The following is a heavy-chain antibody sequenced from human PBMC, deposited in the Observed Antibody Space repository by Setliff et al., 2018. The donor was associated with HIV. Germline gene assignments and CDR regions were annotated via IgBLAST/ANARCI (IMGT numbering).Heavy chain of an antibody. V-gene: IGHV1-69*05. J-gene: IGHJ5*02. CDR3: ARDFGGYCSSMSCPGLFDP. D-gene: IGHD2-2*01. Sequence: ASVKVSCKASGGTFSNYGMSWVRQAPGQGLEWMGGIIPISGTANYAQKFQGRVTITTDESTSTAYMELSGPRSEDTAVYYCARDFGGYCSSMSCPGLFDPWGQGTLVTVSS. CDR1: GGTFSNYG. CDR2: IIPISGTA.